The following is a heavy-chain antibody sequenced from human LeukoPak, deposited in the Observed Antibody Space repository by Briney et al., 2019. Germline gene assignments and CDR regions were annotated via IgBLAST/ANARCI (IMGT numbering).Heavy chain of an antibody. Sequence: PGGSLRLSCAASGFTVSSNYMSWVRQAPGKGLEWVSVIYSGGSTYYADSVKGRFTISRDNSKNTLYLQMNSLRAEDTAVYYCARIPLERDYLDYWGPGTLVTVSS. CDR3: ARIPLERDYLDY. V-gene: IGHV3-53*01. CDR1: GFTVSSNY. D-gene: IGHD2-2*01. J-gene: IGHJ4*02. CDR2: IYSGGST.